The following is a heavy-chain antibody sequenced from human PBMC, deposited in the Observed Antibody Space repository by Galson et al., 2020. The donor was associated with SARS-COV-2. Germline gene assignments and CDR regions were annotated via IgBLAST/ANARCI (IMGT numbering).Heavy chain of an antibody. CDR2: IRDKANNYAT. D-gene: IGHD3-22*01. V-gene: IGHV3-73*01. CDR3: TRPQYYYDNSGHDY. Sequence: GESLKISCAASGFTFSDSAMHWVRQASGKGLEWVGRIRDKANNYATGYAASVTGRFTISRDDSKNTAYLQMNSLKTEDTAVYYCTRPQYYYDNSGHDYGGQGTLVTGSS. CDR1: GFTFSDSA. J-gene: IGHJ4*02.